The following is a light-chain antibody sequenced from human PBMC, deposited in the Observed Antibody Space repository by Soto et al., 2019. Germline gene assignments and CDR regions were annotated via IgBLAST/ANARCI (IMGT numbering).Light chain of an antibody. V-gene: IGLV2-14*03. CDR1: SSDVGGYNY. Sequence: QSALTQPASVSGSPGQSITISCTGTSSDVGGYNYVSWYQHHPGKAPKRMIHDVSNRPSGVSNRFSGSKSGNTVSLTISGLQAEDEADYYCSSYIPNNSTYVFGTGTKLTVL. CDR2: DVS. CDR3: SSYIPNNSTYV. J-gene: IGLJ1*01.